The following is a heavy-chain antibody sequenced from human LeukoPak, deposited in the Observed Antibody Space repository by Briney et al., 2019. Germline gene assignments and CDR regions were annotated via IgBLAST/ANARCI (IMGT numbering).Heavy chain of an antibody. CDR3: ARGRITIFG. CDR2: IYYSGST. CDR1: GGSISSGGYS. V-gene: IGHV4-39*07. D-gene: IGHD3-3*01. Sequence: SETLSLTCAVSGGSISSGGYSWSWIRQPPGKGLEWIGSIYYSGSTYYNPSLKSRVTISVDTSKNQFSLKLSSVTAADTAVYYCARGRITIFGWGQGTLVTVSS. J-gene: IGHJ4*02.